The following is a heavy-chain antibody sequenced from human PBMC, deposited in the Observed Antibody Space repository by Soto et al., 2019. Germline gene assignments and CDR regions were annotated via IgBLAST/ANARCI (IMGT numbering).Heavy chain of an antibody. V-gene: IGHV4-34*01. D-gene: IGHD5-12*01. CDR3: ARVGVMYSGYDRFRYFDY. Sequence: PSETLSLTCAVYGGSFSGYYWSWIRQPPGKGLEWIGEINHSGSTNYNPSLKSRVTISVDTSKNQFSLKLSSVTAADTAVYYCARVGVMYSGYDRFRYFDYWGQGTLVTVSS. J-gene: IGHJ4*02. CDR1: GGSFSGYY. CDR2: INHSGST.